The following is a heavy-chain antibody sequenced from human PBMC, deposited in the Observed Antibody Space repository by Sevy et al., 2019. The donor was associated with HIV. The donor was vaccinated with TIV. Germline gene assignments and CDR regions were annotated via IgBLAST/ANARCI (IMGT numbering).Heavy chain of an antibody. J-gene: IGHJ4*02. CDR1: GFSFTNSA. CDR3: AAWYSYGSVGDYPSFHY. V-gene: IGHV1-58*01. Sequence: ASVKVSCEASGFSFTNSAVQWVRQARGQRLEWIGWIVVGSGNTDCGQKLQDRVTITRDMSTSTAYMELSSLRSEDTAVYYCAAWYSYGSVGDYPSFHYWGQGTLVTVSS. CDR2: IVVGSGNT. D-gene: IGHD3-22*01.